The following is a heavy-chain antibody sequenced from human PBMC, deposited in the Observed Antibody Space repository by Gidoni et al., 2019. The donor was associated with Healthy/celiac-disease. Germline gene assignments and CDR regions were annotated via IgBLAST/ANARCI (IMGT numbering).Heavy chain of an antibody. CDR2: IYWDDDK. CDR3: ANLSVPAYMYYFDY. V-gene: IGHV2-5*02. J-gene: IGHJ4*02. Sequence: QITFNESGPTLVKPTQTLTLTCSFSGFSLSTRGVGVGWIRQPSGKALEWLALIYWDDDKRYSPSLKSRLTITKDTSKNQVVLKMNNMDPVDTATYYCANLSVPAYMYYFDYWGQGTLVTVSS. D-gene: IGHD2-2*01. CDR1: GFSLSTRGVG.